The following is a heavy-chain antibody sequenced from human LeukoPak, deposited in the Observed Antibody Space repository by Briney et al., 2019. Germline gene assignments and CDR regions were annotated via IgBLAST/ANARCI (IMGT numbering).Heavy chain of an antibody. J-gene: IGHJ4*02. CDR3: ARDSGYSYGYGLDD. V-gene: IGHV3-30-3*01. Sequence: GGSLRLSCVASGFTFSSYAMHWVRQAPGKGLEWVAVISYDGSNKYYADSVKGRFTISRDNSKNTLYLQMNSLRAEDTAVYYCARDSGYSYGYGLDDWGQGTLVTVSS. CDR2: ISYDGSNK. D-gene: IGHD5-18*01. CDR1: GFTFSSYA.